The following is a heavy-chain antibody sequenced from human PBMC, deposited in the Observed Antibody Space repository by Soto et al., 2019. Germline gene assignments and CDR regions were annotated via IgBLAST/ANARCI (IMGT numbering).Heavy chain of an antibody. V-gene: IGHV1-18*01. Sequence: QVQVVQSGAEVKKPGASVKVSCKASGYIFTNYGITWVRQAPGQGLVWMGWVSAYNGNTNYAQKLQGRVTMTTDTSTSTAYTELRSLRSDDTAVYYCARSSGYDLDYYYGMDVWGQGTTVTVSS. CDR3: ARSSGYDLDYYYGMDV. J-gene: IGHJ6*02. CDR2: VSAYNGNT. CDR1: GYIFTNYG. D-gene: IGHD5-12*01.